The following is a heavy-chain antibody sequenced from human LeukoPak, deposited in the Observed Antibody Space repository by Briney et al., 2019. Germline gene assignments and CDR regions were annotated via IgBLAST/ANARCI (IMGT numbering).Heavy chain of an antibody. CDR3: SRGTDAYKCGNS. CDR2: IHYSGRI. CDR1: GGSFSGYY. V-gene: IGHV4-34*01. Sequence: SDTLSLTCAVYGGSFSGYYWTWIRQPPGKGLEWIGEIHYSGRINYNPSLKSRVTISADTSNNHFSLKMNSVTAADTAVYYCSRGTDAYKCGNSWGQGTLVTVSS. J-gene: IGHJ4*02. D-gene: IGHD5-24*01.